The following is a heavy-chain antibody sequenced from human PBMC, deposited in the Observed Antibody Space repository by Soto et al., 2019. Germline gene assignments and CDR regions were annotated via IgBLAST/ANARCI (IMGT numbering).Heavy chain of an antibody. CDR2: IKESGFA. V-gene: IGHV4-34*01. CDR1: NGSFSDYF. Sequence: SETLSLTCGVYNGSFSDYFWNWIRRPPGKGLEWIGEIKESGFATYNPSLKRRVTMSVDTANNQFSLKVTSVTAADTAVYYCARGKSSGPLYYFDTWGQGTLVTVSS. CDR3: ARGKSSGPLYYFDT. J-gene: IGHJ4*02. D-gene: IGHD6-19*01.